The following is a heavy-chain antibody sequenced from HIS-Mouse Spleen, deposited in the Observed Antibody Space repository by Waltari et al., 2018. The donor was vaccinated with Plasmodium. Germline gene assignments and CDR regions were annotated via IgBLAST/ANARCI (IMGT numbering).Heavy chain of an antibody. CDR1: GFTFSRYA. Sequence: QVQLVESGGGVVQPGRSLRLSCAASGFTFSRYAMHWVRQAPGTGLELWSVISYDGSKKTCADSVKGRFTISRDNSKNTLYLQMNSLRAEDTAVYYCARAHTGYSSSWYYYGMDVWGQGTTVTVSS. D-gene: IGHD6-13*01. J-gene: IGHJ6*02. CDR3: ARAHTGYSSSWYYYGMDV. CDR2: ISYDGSKK. V-gene: IGHV3-30*04.